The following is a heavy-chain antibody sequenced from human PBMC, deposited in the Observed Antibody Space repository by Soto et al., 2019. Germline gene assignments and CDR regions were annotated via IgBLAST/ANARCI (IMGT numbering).Heavy chain of an antibody. CDR2: IIPISDTT. V-gene: IGHV1-69*01. Sequence: QVQLVQSGAEVKKPGSSVKVSCKASGGTFSSYAISWVRQAPGQGLEWMGGIIPISDTTNYAQKFQGRVTITTYESTSTAYMELSSLRSEDTAVYYCARSQGSSTSLEIYYYYYYGMDFWGQGTTVTVSS. CDR3: ARSQGSSTSLEIYYYYYYGMDF. J-gene: IGHJ6*02. CDR1: GGTFSSYA. D-gene: IGHD2-2*01.